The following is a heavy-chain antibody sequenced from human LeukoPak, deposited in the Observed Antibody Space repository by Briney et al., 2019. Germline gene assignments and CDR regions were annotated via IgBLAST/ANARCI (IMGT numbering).Heavy chain of an antibody. D-gene: IGHD6-19*01. CDR3: ARDPGYSSGWLRRDFDY. V-gene: IGHV1-18*01. Sequence: ASVKVSCKASGYTFTSYGISWVRQAPGQGLEWMGWTSTYNGNTNYAQRLQGRVTMTTDTSTNTAYMELRSLRSDDTAVYYCARDPGYSSGWLRRDFDYWGQGTLVTVSS. CDR2: TSTYNGNT. CDR1: GYTFTSYG. J-gene: IGHJ4*02.